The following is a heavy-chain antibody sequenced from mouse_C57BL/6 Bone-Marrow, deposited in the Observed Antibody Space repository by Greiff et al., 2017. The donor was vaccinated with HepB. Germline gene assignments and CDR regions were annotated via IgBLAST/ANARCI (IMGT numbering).Heavy chain of an antibody. CDR2: IHPNSGST. V-gene: IGHV1-64*01. CDR3: ARLELRDYFDY. J-gene: IGHJ2*01. CDR1: GYTFTSYW. Sequence: QVQLQQPGAELVKPGASVKLSCKASGYTFTSYWMHWVKQRPGQGLEWIGMIHPNSGSTNYNEKFKSKATLTVDKSSSTAYMQLSRLTSEDSAVYYCARLELRDYFDYWGQGTTLTVSS. D-gene: IGHD4-1*01.